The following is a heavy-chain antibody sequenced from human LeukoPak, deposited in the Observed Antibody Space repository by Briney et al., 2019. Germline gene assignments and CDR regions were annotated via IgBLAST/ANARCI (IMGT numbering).Heavy chain of an antibody. Sequence: PSETLSLTCTVSGGSISSYYWSWIRQPPGKGLEWIGYIYYSGSTNYNPSLKSRVTISVDTSKNQFSLKLSSVTAADTAVYYCARAVIAAAEYFDLWGRGTLVTVSS. J-gene: IGHJ2*01. CDR3: ARAVIAAAEYFDL. CDR2: IYYSGST. V-gene: IGHV4-59*01. CDR1: GGSISSYY. D-gene: IGHD6-13*01.